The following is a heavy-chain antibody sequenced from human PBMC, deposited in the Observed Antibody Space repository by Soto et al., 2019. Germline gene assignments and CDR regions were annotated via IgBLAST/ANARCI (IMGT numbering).Heavy chain of an antibody. CDR1: GFTFSRYG. CDR3: AKEIRYEYDSSGYYRYYGMDV. D-gene: IGHD3-22*01. J-gene: IGHJ6*02. Sequence: QVQLVESGGGVVQPGRSLRLSCAASGFTFSRYGMHWVRQAPGKGLEWVAVISSDGSNKHYADSVKGRFTISRDNSKNTMSLKMNSLRAEDTAVYYCAKEIRYEYDSSGYYRYYGMDVWGQGTTVTVSS. CDR2: ISSDGSNK. V-gene: IGHV3-30*18.